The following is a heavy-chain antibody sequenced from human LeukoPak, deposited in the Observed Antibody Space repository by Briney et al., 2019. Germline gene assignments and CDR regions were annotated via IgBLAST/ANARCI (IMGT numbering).Heavy chain of an antibody. V-gene: IGHV3-21*01. CDR1: GFTFSTYS. CDR2: ISSGSSYI. J-gene: IGHJ4*02. D-gene: IGHD7-27*01. Sequence: GGSLRLSCAASGFTFSTYSMNWVRQALGKGLEWVSSISSGSSYIYYADSLKGRFTISRDNAKNSLYLQMNSLRAEDTAVYYCARSSRSILGRDFDYWGQGTLVTVSS. CDR3: ARSSRSILGRDFDY.